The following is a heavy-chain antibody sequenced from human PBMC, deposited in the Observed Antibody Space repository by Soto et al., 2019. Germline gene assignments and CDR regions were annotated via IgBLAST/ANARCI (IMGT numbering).Heavy chain of an antibody. CDR2: ISARGGRT. Sequence: EVQVLESGGGLVQPGGSLRLSCAASGFTFSVYAMSWVRQAPGKGLEWVSAISARGGRTYYADSVKGRFTISRDNSKNTLFLQMSSLRAEDTAVYYCATRTYICVLDGHADVDVLGQGTTVTVS. CDR1: GFTFSVYA. CDR3: ATRTYICVLDGHADVDV. J-gene: IGHJ6*02. D-gene: IGHD3-9*01. V-gene: IGHV3-23*01.